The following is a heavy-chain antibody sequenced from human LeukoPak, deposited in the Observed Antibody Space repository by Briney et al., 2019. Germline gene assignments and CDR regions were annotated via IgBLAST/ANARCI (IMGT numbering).Heavy chain of an antibody. CDR1: GYSFIDYY. D-gene: IGHD4-23*01. V-gene: IGHV1-2*02. J-gene: IGHJ4*02. Sequence: GASVTVSCKASGYSFIDYYIHWVRQAPGQGLEWMGWINPNSGDTNFAQHFLGRVTMTRDTSISTAYMELSRLTSDDTAVYFCARGSPIAYGGTDYWGQGTLVTVSS. CDR2: INPNSGDT. CDR3: ARGSPIAYGGTDY.